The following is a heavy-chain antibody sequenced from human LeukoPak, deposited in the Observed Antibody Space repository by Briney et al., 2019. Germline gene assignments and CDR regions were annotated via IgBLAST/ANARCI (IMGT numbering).Heavy chain of an antibody. J-gene: IGHJ4*02. Sequence: GGSLRLSCEASGFTFTSYWMSWVRQAPGKGPEWVAHIKENGNEQYYADSVKGRFTISRDNVKQSLGLQMNSLRVEDTAVYYCAIDPNWGIHYWGQGVLVTVSS. D-gene: IGHD7-27*01. CDR1: GFTFTSYW. V-gene: IGHV3-7*01. CDR3: AIDPNWGIHY. CDR2: IKENGNEQ.